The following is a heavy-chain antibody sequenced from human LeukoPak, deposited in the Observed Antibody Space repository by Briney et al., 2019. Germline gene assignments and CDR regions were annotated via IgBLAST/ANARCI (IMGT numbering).Heavy chain of an antibody. Sequence: SVTLSLTCTVSGGSISSSSYYWGWIRQPPGKGLEWIGSIYYSGSTYYNPSLKSRVTISVDTSKNQFSLKLSSVTAADTAVYYCATSRSVVVPPDYYYYYYMDVWGKGTTVTVSS. CDR1: GGSISSSSYY. J-gene: IGHJ6*03. V-gene: IGHV4-39*01. CDR2: IYYSGST. D-gene: IGHD2-2*01. CDR3: ATSRSVVVPPDYYYYYYMDV.